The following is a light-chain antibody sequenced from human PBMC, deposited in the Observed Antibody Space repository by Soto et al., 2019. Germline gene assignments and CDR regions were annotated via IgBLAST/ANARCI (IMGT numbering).Light chain of an antibody. CDR2: DVS. CDR1: SSDVGAYNY. J-gene: IGLJ2*01. V-gene: IGLV2-14*01. Sequence: QSALTQPASVSGSPGQSITISCTGTSSDVGAYNYVSWYQQHPGKAPKLMIYDVSNRPSGVSNRFSGSKSGNTASLTISGLQPEDETDYYCSSYTTSHTVVFGGGTKLTVL. CDR3: SSYTTSHTVV.